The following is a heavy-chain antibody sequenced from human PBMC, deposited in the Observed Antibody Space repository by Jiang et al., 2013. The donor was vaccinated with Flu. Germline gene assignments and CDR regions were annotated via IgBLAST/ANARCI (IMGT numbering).Heavy chain of an antibody. D-gene: IGHD3-16*01. CDR1: GFSISTSGVG. J-gene: IGHJ3*01. CDR2: IYWDDDK. CDR3: AHGRSGFFSGPMQDTFAY. Sequence: KPTQTLTLTCQFSGFSISTSGVGVGWIRQPPGKALEWLALIYWDDDKRYRPSLKDRLTITKDTSQNQVVLTMANVDTVDTGTYFCAHGRSGFFSGPMQDTFAYWGQGTTVIVSS. V-gene: IGHV2-5*02.